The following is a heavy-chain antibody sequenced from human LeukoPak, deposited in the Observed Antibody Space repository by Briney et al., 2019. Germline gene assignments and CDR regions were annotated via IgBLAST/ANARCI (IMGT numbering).Heavy chain of an antibody. V-gene: IGHV3-11*03. CDR1: GIPFSDYY. D-gene: IGHD6-13*01. CDR2: ISSTSSYT. J-gene: IGHJ4*02. Sequence: GGSLRLSCVVSGIPFSDYYLNWIRQAPGKGLEWISYISSTSSYTDYADSVKGRFTISRDNAQNALFLQMNSLRVEDTAVYYCAAGTAADYWGQGTRVAVSS. CDR3: AAGTAADY.